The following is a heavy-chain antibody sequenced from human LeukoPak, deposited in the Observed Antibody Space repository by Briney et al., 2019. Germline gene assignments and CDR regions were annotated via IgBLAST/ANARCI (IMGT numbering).Heavy chain of an antibody. CDR2: IYYSGST. D-gene: IGHD4-23*01. V-gene: IGHV4-59*08. CDR1: GVSISGYY. J-gene: IGHJ4*02. CDR3: ARRGAVYAGNDFDY. Sequence: PSETLSLTCAVSGVSISGYYWSWIRQPPGKGLEWIGHIYYSGSTNYNPSLKSRVTVSVDKSRNQFYLKLSSVTAADTAVDYCARRGAVYAGNDFDYWGQGTLVSVST.